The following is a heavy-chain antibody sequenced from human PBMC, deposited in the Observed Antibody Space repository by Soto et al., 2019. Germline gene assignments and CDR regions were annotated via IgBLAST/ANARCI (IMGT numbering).Heavy chain of an antibody. Sequence: QLLESGRGLVQPGKSLRISCAASGFTFGTYAMSWVRQVPGKGLEWVSSISGGGGSSTDYADSVKGRFTISRDDAKNTLFLQMNSLRVEDTAVYYCAKLAHHWNDEYLDYWGQGTLVTVSS. J-gene: IGHJ4*02. CDR1: GFTFGTYA. V-gene: IGHV3-23*01. CDR2: ISGGGGSST. CDR3: AKLAHHWNDEYLDY. D-gene: IGHD1-1*01.